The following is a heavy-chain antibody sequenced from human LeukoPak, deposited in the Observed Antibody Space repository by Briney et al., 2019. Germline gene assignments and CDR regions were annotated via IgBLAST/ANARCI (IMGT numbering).Heavy chain of an antibody. D-gene: IGHD2-2*01. Sequence: PSETLSLTCTVSGGSISSYYWSWIRQPPGKGLEWIGYIYYSGSTNYNPSLKSRVTISVDTSKNQFSLKLSSVTAADTAVYYCAWGPAALSWDYWGQGTLVTVSS. CDR2: IYYSGST. CDR1: GGSISSYY. J-gene: IGHJ4*02. V-gene: IGHV4-59*08. CDR3: AWGPAALSWDY.